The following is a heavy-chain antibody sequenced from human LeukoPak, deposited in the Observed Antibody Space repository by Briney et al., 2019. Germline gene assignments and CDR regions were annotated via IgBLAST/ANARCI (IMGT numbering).Heavy chain of an antibody. D-gene: IGHD4-11*01. CDR2: IYYSGST. V-gene: IGHV4-31*03. J-gene: IGHJ5*02. Sequence: SETLSLTCTVSGGSISSGGYYWSWIRQHPGKGLEWIGYIYYSGSTYYNPSLKSRVTISVDTSKNQFSLKLNSVTAADTAVYYCAREDYTNYHWFDPWGQGTLVTVSS. CDR1: GGSISSGGYY. CDR3: AREDYTNYHWFDP.